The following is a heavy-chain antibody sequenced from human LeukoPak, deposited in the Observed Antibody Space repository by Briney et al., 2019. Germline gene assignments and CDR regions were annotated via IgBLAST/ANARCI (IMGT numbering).Heavy chain of an antibody. J-gene: IGHJ4*02. D-gene: IGHD2-2*01. V-gene: IGHV5-51*01. Sequence: GESLKISCKGSGYSFTSYWIGWVRQMPGKGLEWMGIIYPGDSDTRYSPSFQGQVTISADKSISTACLQWSSLKASDTAMYYCARHGLKGYCSSTSCYPLLYYFDYWGQGTLVTVSS. CDR3: ARHGLKGYCSSTSCYPLLYYFDY. CDR1: GYSFTSYW. CDR2: IYPGDSDT.